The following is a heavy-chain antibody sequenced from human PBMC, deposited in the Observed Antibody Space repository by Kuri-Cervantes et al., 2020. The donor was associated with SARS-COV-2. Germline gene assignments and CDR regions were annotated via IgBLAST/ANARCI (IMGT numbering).Heavy chain of an antibody. D-gene: IGHD3-10*01. CDR2: IWYDGSNK. V-gene: IGHV3-33*06. Sequence: GESLKISCAASGFTFSSYGMHWVRQAPGKGLEWVAVIWYDGSNKYYADSVKGRFTISRDNSKNTLYLQMNSLRAEDTALYFCAKDLISASYFGSGSPDYWGQGTLVTVSS. J-gene: IGHJ4*02. CDR1: GFTFSSYG. CDR3: AKDLISASYFGSGSPDY.